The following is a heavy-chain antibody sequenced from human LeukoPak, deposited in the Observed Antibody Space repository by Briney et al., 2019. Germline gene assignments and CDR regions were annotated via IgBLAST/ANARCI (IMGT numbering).Heavy chain of an antibody. CDR2: INHSGST. Sequence: SETLSLTCTVSGGSISSGGYYWSWIRQPPGKGLEWIGEINHSGSTNYNPSLKSRVTISVDTSKNQFSLKLSSVTAADTAVYYCARGSSKQGYYDSSGYHEKRKYRVKPFDYWGQGTLVTVSS. CDR3: ARGSSKQGYYDSSGYHEKRKYRVKPFDY. V-gene: IGHV4-39*07. D-gene: IGHD3-22*01. CDR1: GGSISSGGYY. J-gene: IGHJ4*02.